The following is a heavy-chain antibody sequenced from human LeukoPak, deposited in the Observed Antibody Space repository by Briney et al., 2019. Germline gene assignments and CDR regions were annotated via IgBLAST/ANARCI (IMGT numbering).Heavy chain of an antibody. CDR2: INTKTGNP. V-gene: IGHV7-4-1*02. CDR3: AKGGWVAVTGVDS. D-gene: IGHD6-19*01. CDR1: GYTFTGHA. J-gene: IGHJ4*02. Sequence: GASVKVSCKASGYTFTGHAMNWVRQAPGQGPEWMGYINTKTGNPTYAQGFTGRFVFSLDTSVSTAYLQISSLKPEDTGVYYCAKGGWVAVTGVDSWGQGTLVTVSS.